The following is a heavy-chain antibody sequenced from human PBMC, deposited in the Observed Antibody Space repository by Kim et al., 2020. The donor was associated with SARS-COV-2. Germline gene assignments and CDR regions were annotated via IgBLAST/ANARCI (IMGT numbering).Heavy chain of an antibody. CDR1: GDTFSRYT. CDR3: ARGWSPGGDDSENSYLY. V-gene: IGHV1-69*13. J-gene: IGHJ4*02. Sequence: SVKVSCKASGDTFSRYTISWVRQAPGQSLEWMGGIIPIFGTANYAQKFQDRVTITADESTTTAYMELSGLRFEDTAVYYCARGWSPGGDDSENSYLYWGQRSLVTVSS. D-gene: IGHD3-10*01. CDR2: IIPIFGTA.